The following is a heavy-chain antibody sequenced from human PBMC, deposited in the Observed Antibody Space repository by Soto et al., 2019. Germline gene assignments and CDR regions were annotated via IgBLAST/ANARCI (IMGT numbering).Heavy chain of an antibody. D-gene: IGHD1-26*01. V-gene: IGHV2-5*02. CDR3: AQSKWELLRAVEV. J-gene: IGHJ3*01. CDR2: IYGDDEK. CDR1: GFSLTRSEVG. Sequence: QITLKESGPTLVKPTQTLTLTCTFAGFSLTRSEVGVGWIRQPPGKALEWLALIYGDDEKLYSPSLKTRLTITRHTSEKQVVLTMTHMDPVDTATYYCAQSKWELLRAVEVWGQGTMVTVSS.